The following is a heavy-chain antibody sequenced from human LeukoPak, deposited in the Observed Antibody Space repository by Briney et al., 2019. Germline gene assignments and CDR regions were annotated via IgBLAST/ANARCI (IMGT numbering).Heavy chain of an antibody. V-gene: IGHV4-39*01. J-gene: IGHJ5*02. Sequence: PSETLSLTCTVSGISISSSNSYWGWIRQPPGKGLEWIGSIYYTGNTYYNASLKSRVTISIDTSKNQISLRLTSVTAADTAMYYCACGVHDSTRFDPWGQGTLVTVSS. CDR3: ACGVHDSTRFDP. CDR1: GISISSSNSY. D-gene: IGHD1-26*01. CDR2: IYYTGNT.